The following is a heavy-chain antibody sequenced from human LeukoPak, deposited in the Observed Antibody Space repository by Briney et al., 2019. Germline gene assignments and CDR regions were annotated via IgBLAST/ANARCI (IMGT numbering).Heavy chain of an antibody. CDR2: IYYSGST. D-gene: IGHD2-15*01. Sequence: SETLSLTCTVSGGSISSYYWSWIRQPPGKGLEWIGYIYYSGSTNYNPSLKNRVTISVDTSKNQFSLKPSSVTAADTAVYYCARVALVAATMGYYYGMDVWGKGTTVTVSS. V-gene: IGHV4-59*01. CDR3: ARVALVAATMGYYYGMDV. J-gene: IGHJ6*04. CDR1: GGSISSYY.